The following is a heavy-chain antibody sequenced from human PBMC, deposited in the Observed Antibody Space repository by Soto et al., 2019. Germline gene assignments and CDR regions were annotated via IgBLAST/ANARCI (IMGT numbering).Heavy chain of an antibody. CDR3: TTDSYSGSYSDAFDI. CDR2: ISWNSGSI. CDR1: GFTFDDYA. D-gene: IGHD1-26*01. Sequence: EVQLVESGGGLVQPGRSLRLSCAASGFTFDDYAMHWVRQAPGKGLEWVSGISWNSGSIGYADSVKGRFTISRDNAKNSLYLQMNSLRAEDTALYYCTTDSYSGSYSDAFDIWGQGTMVTVSS. V-gene: IGHV3-9*01. J-gene: IGHJ3*02.